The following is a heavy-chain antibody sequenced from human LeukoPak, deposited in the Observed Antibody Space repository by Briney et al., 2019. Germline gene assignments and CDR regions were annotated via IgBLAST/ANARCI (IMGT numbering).Heavy chain of an antibody. J-gene: IGHJ6*03. CDR3: AKDGGLHLYYYYNYMDI. CDR1: GFTFNSYG. V-gene: IGHV3-30*02. CDR2: IRYDGSYE. D-gene: IGHD5-24*01. Sequence: RGSLRLSCAASGFTFNSYGMHWVRQAPGKGLEWVAVIRYDGSYEYYADSVKGRFTISRDNSKTTLYLQMNSLRSEDTAVYYCAKDGGLHLYYYYNYMDIWGKGTTGTVSS.